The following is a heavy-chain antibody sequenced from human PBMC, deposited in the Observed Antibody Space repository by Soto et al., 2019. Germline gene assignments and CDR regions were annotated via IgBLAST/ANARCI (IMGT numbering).Heavy chain of an antibody. Sequence: GGSLRLSCTASGFTFGDYAMSWFRQAPGKGLEWVGFIRSKAYGGTTEYAASVKGRFTISRDDSKSIAYLQMNSLKTEDTAVYYCTRDSTIFGVVSTFDYWGQGTLVTVS. CDR1: GFTFGDYA. V-gene: IGHV3-49*03. J-gene: IGHJ4*02. CDR3: TRDSTIFGVVSTFDY. CDR2: IRSKAYGGTT. D-gene: IGHD3-3*01.